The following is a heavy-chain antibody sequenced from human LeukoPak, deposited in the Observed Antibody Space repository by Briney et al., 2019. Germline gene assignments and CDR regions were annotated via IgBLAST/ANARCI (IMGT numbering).Heavy chain of an antibody. D-gene: IGHD1-26*01. J-gene: IGHJ3*02. CDR1: GFSFNSYN. CDR2: IYSGGST. CDR3: ARGGSYLSAFDI. V-gene: IGHV3-53*01. Sequence: GGSLRLSCAASGFSFNSYNMNWVRQAPGKGLEWVSIIYSGGSTFYADSVKGRFTISRDNSKNTLYLQMDSLRAEDTAVYYCARGGSYLSAFDIWGQGTMVTVSS.